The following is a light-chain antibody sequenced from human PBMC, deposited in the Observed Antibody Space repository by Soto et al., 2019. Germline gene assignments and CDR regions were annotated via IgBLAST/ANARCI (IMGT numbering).Light chain of an antibody. CDR2: DAS. CDR1: QPVSIW. J-gene: IGKJ1*01. Sequence: DIQMTQSPPTLSASVGDRVTITCRASQPVSIWVAWYQQRPGKAPKVMIYDASVLERGVPSRVSGSGSGTEIPLYNNRLQPDYFGKYYRQQYSPDSHTFGQGTKVEIK. CDR3: QQYSPDSHT. V-gene: IGKV1-5*01.